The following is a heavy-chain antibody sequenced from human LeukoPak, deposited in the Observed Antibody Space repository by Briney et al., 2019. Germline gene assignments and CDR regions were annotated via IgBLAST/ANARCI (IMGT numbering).Heavy chain of an antibody. V-gene: IGHV3-21*01. J-gene: IGHJ4*02. CDR2: ISSSSPYI. CDR1: GFTFSRNR. Sequence: KSGGSLRLSCAVSGFTFSRNRMNWVRQAPGKGLEWVSSISSSSPYISYADSVKGRFTISRDNAKKSLYLQMNSLRAEDTTVYYCVRAATWDYWGQGTLVTVSS. CDR3: VRAATWDY.